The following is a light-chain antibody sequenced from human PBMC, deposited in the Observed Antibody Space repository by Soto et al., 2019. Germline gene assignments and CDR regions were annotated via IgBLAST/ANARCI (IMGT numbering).Light chain of an antibody. CDR3: LQHNSYPYT. CDR1: QNVDTN. V-gene: IGKV3-15*01. CDR2: SAS. Sequence: EVVMTQSPATLSVSPGDRATLSCRASQNVDTNVAWYQQKPGQAPRLLVHSASTRATGIPTRFTGIGSGTDFTLTISGLQSDDFAVYYCLQHNSYPYTFGQGTKLEIK. J-gene: IGKJ2*01.